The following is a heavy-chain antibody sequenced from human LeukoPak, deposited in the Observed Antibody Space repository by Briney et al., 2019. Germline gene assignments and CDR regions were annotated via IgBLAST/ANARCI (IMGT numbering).Heavy chain of an antibody. CDR2: IYYSGST. CDR1: GGSIRSSTYY. D-gene: IGHD3-10*01. J-gene: IGHJ4*02. V-gene: IGHV4-39*07. Sequence: KPSETLPLTCTVSGGSIRSSTYYWGWIRQPPGKGLEWIGSIYYSGSTYYNPSLKSRVTISVDTSKNQFSLKLSSVTAADTAVYYCARDGGLNYYGSGRSMASSFDYWGQGTLVTVSS. CDR3: ARDGGLNYYGSGRSMASSFDY.